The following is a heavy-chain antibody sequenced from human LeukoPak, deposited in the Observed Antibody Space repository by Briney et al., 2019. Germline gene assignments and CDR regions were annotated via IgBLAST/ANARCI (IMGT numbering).Heavy chain of an antibody. CDR3: ARPISQLEYAFDI. V-gene: IGHV3-7*01. Sequence: GGSLRLSCAASGFTFSSYWMSWVRQAPGKGLEWVANIKQDGSEKYYVDSVKGRFTISRDNAKNSLYLQMNSLRAEDTAVYYCARPISQLEYAFDIWGQGTMVTVSS. CDR2: IKQDGSEK. D-gene: IGHD2-2*01. J-gene: IGHJ3*02. CDR1: GFTFSSYW.